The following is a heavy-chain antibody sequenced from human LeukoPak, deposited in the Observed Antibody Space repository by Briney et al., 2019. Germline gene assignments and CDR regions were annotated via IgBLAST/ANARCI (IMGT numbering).Heavy chain of an antibody. CDR1: GYTFTGYY. D-gene: IGHD3-22*01. J-gene: IGHJ3*02. Sequence: ASVKVSCKASGYTFTGYYMHWVRQAPGQGLEWMGWINPNSGGTNYAQKFQGRVTMTRDTSISTAYMELSRLRSDDTAVYYCARDGRREDSSGYQAPYDAFDIWGQGTMVTVSS. CDR2: INPNSGGT. CDR3: ARDGRREDSSGYQAPYDAFDI. V-gene: IGHV1-2*02.